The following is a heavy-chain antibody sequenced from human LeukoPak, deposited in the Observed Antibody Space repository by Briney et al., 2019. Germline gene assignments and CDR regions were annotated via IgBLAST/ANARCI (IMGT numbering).Heavy chain of an antibody. CDR3: AKYSGGIYDY. CDR1: GFTFDDYA. D-gene: IGHD3-10*01. Sequence: GGSLRLSCAASGFTFDDYAMHWVRQAPGKGLEWVSGISWNSGSIGYADSVKGRFTISRDNAKNSLYLQMNSLRAEDTALYYCAKYSGGIYDYWGQGTLVTVSS. J-gene: IGHJ4*02. V-gene: IGHV3-9*01. CDR2: ISWNSGSI.